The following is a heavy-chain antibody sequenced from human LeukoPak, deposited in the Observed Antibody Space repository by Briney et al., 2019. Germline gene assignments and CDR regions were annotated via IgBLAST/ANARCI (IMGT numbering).Heavy chain of an antibody. V-gene: IGHV1-46*01. CDR1: GYTFSSYY. D-gene: IGHD4-23*01. J-gene: IGHJ4*02. Sequence: ASVKVSCKASGYTFSSYYMHWVRQAPGQGLEWVGLINPSGDSTNYAQNFRGRVTMTRDTSTSTVYMDLRSLRAADTAVYSCARKASGGYFDYWGQGTLVTVSS. CDR3: ARKASGGYFDY. CDR2: INPSGDST.